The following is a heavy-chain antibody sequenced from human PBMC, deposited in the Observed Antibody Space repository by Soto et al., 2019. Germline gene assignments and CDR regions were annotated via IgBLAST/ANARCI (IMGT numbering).Heavy chain of an antibody. J-gene: IGHJ4*02. D-gene: IGHD2-15*01. Sequence: QVQLVQSGAEVKRPGASVKVSCKASGYTFTDYYLHWVRQAPGQGLEWMGWINPKNGGTNYARKFRGWVTMTRDTPTNTAYMELTRLTSDDTAVYFCARAYRVAATCPDYWAQGTLVTVSS. CDR1: GYTFTDYY. V-gene: IGHV1-2*04. CDR2: INPKNGGT. CDR3: ARAYRVAATCPDY.